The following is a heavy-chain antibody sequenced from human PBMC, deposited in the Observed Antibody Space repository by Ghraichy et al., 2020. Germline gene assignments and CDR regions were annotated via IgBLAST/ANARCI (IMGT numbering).Heavy chain of an antibody. D-gene: IGHD6-6*01. Sequence: SQTLSLTCAVYGGSFSGYYWSWIRQPPGKGLEWIGEINHSGSTNYNPSLKSRVTISVDTSKNQFSLKLSSVTAADTAVYYCARGSLYSSSAPIDYWGQGTLVTVSS. V-gene: IGHV4-34*01. CDR2: INHSGST. CDR1: GGSFSGYY. CDR3: ARGSLYSSSAPIDY. J-gene: IGHJ4*02.